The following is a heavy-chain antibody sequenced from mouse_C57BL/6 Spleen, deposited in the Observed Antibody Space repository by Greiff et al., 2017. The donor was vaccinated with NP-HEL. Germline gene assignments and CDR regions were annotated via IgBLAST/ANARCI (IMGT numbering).Heavy chain of an antibody. V-gene: IGHV1-80*01. CDR2: IYPGDGAT. CDR3: ARGDDGWYFDY. J-gene: IGHJ2*01. CDR1: GYAFSSYW. Sequence: QVQLKESGAELVKPGASVKISCKASGYAFSSYWMNWVKQRPGKGLEWIGQIYPGDGATNYNGKFKGKATLTADKSSSTAYMQLSSLTSEDSAVFFCARGDDGWYFDYWGQGTTLTVSS. D-gene: IGHD2-3*01.